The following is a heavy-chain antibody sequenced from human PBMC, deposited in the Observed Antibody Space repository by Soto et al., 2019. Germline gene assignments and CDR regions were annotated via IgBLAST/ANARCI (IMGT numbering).Heavy chain of an antibody. D-gene: IGHD2-21*01. Sequence: SETLSLTCAVYGGSFSGYYWSWIRQPPGKGLEWIGEINHSGSTNYNPSLKSRVTISVDTSKNQFSLKLSSVTAADTAVYYCARLPLPSGEPVDYWGQGTLVTVSS. J-gene: IGHJ4*02. CDR3: ARLPLPSGEPVDY. V-gene: IGHV4-34*01. CDR1: GGSFSGYY. CDR2: INHSGST.